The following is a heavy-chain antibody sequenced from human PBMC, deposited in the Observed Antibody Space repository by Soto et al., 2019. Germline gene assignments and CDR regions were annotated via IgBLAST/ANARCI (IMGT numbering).Heavy chain of an antibody. Sequence: ASVKVSCKASGYTFTSYGISWVRQAPGQGLEWMGWISAYNGNTNYAQKPQGRVTMTTDTSTSTAYMELRSLRSDDTAVYYCARDWTVVPAAHTITVNFDYWGQGTLVTVSS. D-gene: IGHD2-2*01. J-gene: IGHJ4*02. V-gene: IGHV1-18*01. CDR3: ARDWTVVPAAHTITVNFDY. CDR2: ISAYNGNT. CDR1: GYTFTSYG.